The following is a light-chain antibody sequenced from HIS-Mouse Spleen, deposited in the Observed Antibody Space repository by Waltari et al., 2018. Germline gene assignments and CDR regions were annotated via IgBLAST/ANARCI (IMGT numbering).Light chain of an antibody. J-gene: IGLJ3*02. CDR2: EGS. Sequence: QSALTQPASVSGSPGQSITISCTGTSSDVGSYNLVAWYQQHPGKAPELMIYEGSKRPSWVSNRCSCSKAGNTASLTISVLQAEDEADYYCCSYAGSSTFEVFGGGTKLTVL. CDR3: CSYAGSSTFEV. CDR1: SSDVGSYNL. V-gene: IGLV2-23*03.